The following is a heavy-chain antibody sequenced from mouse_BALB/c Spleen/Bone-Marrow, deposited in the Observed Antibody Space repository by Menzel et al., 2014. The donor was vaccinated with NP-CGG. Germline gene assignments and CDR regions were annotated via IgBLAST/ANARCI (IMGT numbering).Heavy chain of an antibody. D-gene: IGHD2-10*02. V-gene: IGHV14-4*02. Sequence: VQLKESGAELVRSGASVKLSCTASGFNIKDYYMHWVKQRPEQGLEWIGWIDPENGDTEYAPKFQGKATMTADTSSNTAYLQLSSLTSEDTAVYYCSEGYGNYGYWGQGTTLTVSS. CDR2: IDPENGDT. J-gene: IGHJ2*01. CDR1: GFNIKDYY. CDR3: SEGYGNYGY.